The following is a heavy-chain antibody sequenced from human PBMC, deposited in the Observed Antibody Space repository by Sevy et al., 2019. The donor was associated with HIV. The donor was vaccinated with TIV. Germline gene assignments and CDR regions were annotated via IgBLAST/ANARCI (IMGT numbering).Heavy chain of an antibody. CDR2: IIPIFGTA. D-gene: IGHD2-2*01. J-gene: IGHJ4*02. CDR1: GGTFSSYA. V-gene: IGHV1-69*13. CDR3: ARAHPRCISTSCYVGFDY. Sequence: ASVKVSCKASGGTFSSYAISWVRQAPGQGLEWMGGIIPIFGTANYAQKFQGRVTITADESTSTAYMELSSLRYEDTAVYYCARAHPRCISTSCYVGFDYWGQGTLVTVSS.